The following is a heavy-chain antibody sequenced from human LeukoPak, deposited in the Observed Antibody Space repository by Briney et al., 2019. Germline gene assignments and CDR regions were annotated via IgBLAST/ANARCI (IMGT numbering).Heavy chain of an antibody. CDR3: ARGGGLDV. CDR1: GFTFSSYS. D-gene: IGHD3-16*01. CDR2: INHNGNVN. Sequence: GGSLRLSCAASGFTFSSYSMNWVRQAPGKGLERVASINHNGNVNYYVDSVKGRFTISRDNAKNPLYLQMSNLRAEDTAVYFCARGGGLDVWGQGATVTVSS. V-gene: IGHV3-7*03. J-gene: IGHJ6*02.